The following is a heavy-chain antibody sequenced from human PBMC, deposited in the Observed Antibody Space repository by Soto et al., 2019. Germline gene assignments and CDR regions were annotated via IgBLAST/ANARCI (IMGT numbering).Heavy chain of an antibody. CDR2: IYPGDSDT. D-gene: IGHD3-3*01. V-gene: IGHV5-51*01. Sequence: PGESLKISCKGSGYSFTSYWIGWVRQMPGKGLEWMGIIYPGDSDTRYSPSFQGQVTISADKSISTAYLQWSSLKASDTAMYYCASQGYDFWTQFSGWFDPWGQGTLVTVSS. CDR3: ASQGYDFWTQFSGWFDP. CDR1: GYSFTSYW. J-gene: IGHJ5*02.